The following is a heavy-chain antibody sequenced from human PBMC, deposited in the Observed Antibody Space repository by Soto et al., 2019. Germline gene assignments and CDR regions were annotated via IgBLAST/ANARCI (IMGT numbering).Heavy chain of an antibody. J-gene: IGHJ3*02. CDR2: ISYDGSNT. CDR3: AKVSRVWFGELIGLPEI. V-gene: IGHV3-30-3*01. CDR1: VFTFSSYA. Sequence: QVQLVESGGGVVQPGRSLRLSCAATVFTFSSYAMHWVRQAPGKGLEWVAVISYDGSNTHYADAVKGGFTISTDDSKNTLYRQRNSLRAEDTTVYYWAKVSRVWFGELIGLPEIRCQGTMVPVSS. D-gene: IGHD3-10*01.